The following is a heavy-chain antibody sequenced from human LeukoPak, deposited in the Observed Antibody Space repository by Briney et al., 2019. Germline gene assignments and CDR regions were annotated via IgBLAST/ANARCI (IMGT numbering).Heavy chain of an antibody. J-gene: IGHJ5*02. CDR2: IYYSGST. CDR1: GGSISSYY. CDR3: ARLHYYDSSGSPFDP. Sequence: SETLSLTCTVSGGSISSYYWSWIRQPPGEGLEWIGYIYYSGSTNYNPSLKSRVTISVDTSKNQFSLKLSSVTAADTAVYYCARLHYYDSSGSPFDPWGQGTLVTVSS. D-gene: IGHD3-22*01. V-gene: IGHV4-59*08.